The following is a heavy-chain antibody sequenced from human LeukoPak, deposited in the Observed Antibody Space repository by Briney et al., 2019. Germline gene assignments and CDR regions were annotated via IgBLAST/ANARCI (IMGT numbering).Heavy chain of an antibody. CDR2: ISSSSSNI. CDR1: GFTFSTYT. V-gene: IGHV3-21*01. Sequence: GGSLRLSCAASGFTFSTYTMNWVRQAPGKGLEWVSSISSSSSNIYYADSVKGRVTISRDNAMNSVYLQMNSLRVEDTAVYYCARGYQRPDYWGQGTLITVSS. J-gene: IGHJ4*02. CDR3: ARGYQRPDY. D-gene: IGHD2-2*01.